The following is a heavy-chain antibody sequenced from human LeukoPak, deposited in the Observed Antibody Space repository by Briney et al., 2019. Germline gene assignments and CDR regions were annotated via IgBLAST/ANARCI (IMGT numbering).Heavy chain of an antibody. CDR2: ISGDGGST. CDR3: AKDLLRFLGGSSYFDY. Sequence: GGSLRLSCAASGFTFDDYAMHWVRQAPGKGLEWVSLISGDGGSTYYADSVKGRFTISRDNSKNSLYLQMNSLRTEDTALYYCAKDLLRFLGGSSYFDYWGQGTLVTVSS. CDR1: GFTFDDYA. D-gene: IGHD3-3*01. V-gene: IGHV3-43*02. J-gene: IGHJ4*02.